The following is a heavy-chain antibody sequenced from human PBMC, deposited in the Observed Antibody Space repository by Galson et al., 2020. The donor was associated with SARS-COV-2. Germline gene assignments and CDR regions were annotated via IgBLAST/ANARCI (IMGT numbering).Heavy chain of an antibody. Sequence: GGSLRLSCAASGFTFSSYAMSWVRQAPGKGLEWVSAISGSGGSTYYADSVKGRFTISRDNSKNTLYLQMNSLRAEDTAVYYCAKDQSDPLWFGELWVFNNYGMDVWGQGTTVTVSS. D-gene: IGHD3-10*01. V-gene: IGHV3-23*01. CDR2: ISGSGGST. CDR1: GFTFSSYA. CDR3: AKDQSDPLWFGELWVFNNYGMDV. J-gene: IGHJ6*02.